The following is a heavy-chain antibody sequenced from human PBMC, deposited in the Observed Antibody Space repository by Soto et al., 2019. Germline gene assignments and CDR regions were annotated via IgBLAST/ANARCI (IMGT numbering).Heavy chain of an antibody. CDR1: GFTVSNNY. J-gene: IGHJ4*02. D-gene: IGHD3-10*01. V-gene: IGHV3-53*01. CDR2: IYSGGYT. Sequence: EVQLVESGGGLIQPGGSLRLSCAVSGFTVSNNYMSWVRQAPGKGLEGVSVIYSGGYTAYGDSVKGRFTISRDNSKNTLILKKKSRGADPPAVFFCATHPGGGGYWGQGTLVTVSS. CDR3: ATHPGGGGY.